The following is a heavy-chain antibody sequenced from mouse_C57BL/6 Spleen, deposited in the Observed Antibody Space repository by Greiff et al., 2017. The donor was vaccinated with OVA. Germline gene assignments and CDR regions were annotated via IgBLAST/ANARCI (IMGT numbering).Heavy chain of an antibody. CDR1: GFSLTSYG. Sequence: VQLQQSGPGLVQPSQSLSITCTVSGFSLTSYGVHWVRQSPGKGLEWLGVIGSGGSTDYNAAFISRLSISKDNSKSQVFFKMNSLQADDTAIYYCARVSATVVEAGCFDYWGQGTTLTVSS. V-gene: IGHV2-2*01. CDR2: IGSGGST. J-gene: IGHJ2*01. D-gene: IGHD1-1*01. CDR3: ARVSATVVEAGCFDY.